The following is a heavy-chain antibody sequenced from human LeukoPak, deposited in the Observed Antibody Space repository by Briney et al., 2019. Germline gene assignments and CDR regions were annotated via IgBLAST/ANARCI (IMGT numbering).Heavy chain of an antibody. CDR2: VYYTGSI. D-gene: IGHD3-22*01. J-gene: IGHJ3*01. V-gene: IGHV4-59*01. CDR1: GDSITSYY. Sequence: PSETLSLTCTVSGDSITSYYWSWFRQPPGKGLEWVGYVYYTGSINYSPPLKSRLTMSVDTSKNQFSLNLSSVTAADTAIYYCARGHYDSGGYYLAACDVWGRGTMVTVTS. CDR3: ARGHYDSGGYYLAACDV.